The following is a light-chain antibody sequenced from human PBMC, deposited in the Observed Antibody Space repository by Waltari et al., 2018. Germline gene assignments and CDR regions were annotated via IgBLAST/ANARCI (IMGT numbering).Light chain of an antibody. V-gene: IGKV3-15*01. J-gene: IGKJ1*01. CDR2: GAS. Sequence: EIVLTQSPATPSVSPGERATLFCRASHSIRNNLAWYQQKPGQAPRLLIYGASTRATGIPARFSGSGSGTEFTLTISSLQSEDFAVYYCQQFNTWWTFGQGTKVEFK. CDR3: QQFNTWWT. CDR1: HSIRNN.